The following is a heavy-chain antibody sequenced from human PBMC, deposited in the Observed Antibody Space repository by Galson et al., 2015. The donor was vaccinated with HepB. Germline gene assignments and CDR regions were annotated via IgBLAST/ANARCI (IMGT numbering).Heavy chain of an antibody. CDR2: INQDGSSK. CDR3: ARRISLVRGIITKPDYYYGMDV. J-gene: IGHJ6*02. D-gene: IGHD3-10*01. V-gene: IGHV3-7*03. Sequence: SLRLSCAASGFTFSSYWMNWVRQAPGKGLEWVAHINQDGSSKYYVDSVKGRFTISREKAKDSVYLQLDSLRAEDTAVYYCARRISLVRGIITKPDYYYGMDVWGQGTTVTVAS. CDR1: GFTFSSYW.